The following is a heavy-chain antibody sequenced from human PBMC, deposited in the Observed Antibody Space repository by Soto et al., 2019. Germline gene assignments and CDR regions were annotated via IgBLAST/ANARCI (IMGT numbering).Heavy chain of an antibody. CDR3: ARVIGYDTLSFDY. Sequence: GGSLRLSCAASGFTFSSYWMSWVRQAPGKGLEWVANIKQDGSEKYYVDSVKGRFTISRDNAKNSLYLQMNSLRAEDTAVYYCARVIGYDTLSFDYWGQGTLVTVSS. V-gene: IGHV3-7*01. J-gene: IGHJ4*02. D-gene: IGHD5-12*01. CDR2: IKQDGSEK. CDR1: GFTFSSYW.